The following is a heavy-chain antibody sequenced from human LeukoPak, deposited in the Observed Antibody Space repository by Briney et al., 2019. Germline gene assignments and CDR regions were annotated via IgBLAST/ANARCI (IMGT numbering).Heavy chain of an antibody. J-gene: IGHJ4*02. Sequence: ASVKVSCKASGGAFSSYAISWVRQAPGQGLEWMGGIIPVYGTATYAQNFQGRVTITADESTTTAYMELSSPRSEDTAVYYCASDGRVFEYYYDSSDYFTFFDYWGQGTLVTVSS. V-gene: IGHV1-69*13. D-gene: IGHD3-22*01. CDR1: GGAFSSYA. CDR3: ASDGRVFEYYYDSSDYFTFFDY. CDR2: IIPVYGTA.